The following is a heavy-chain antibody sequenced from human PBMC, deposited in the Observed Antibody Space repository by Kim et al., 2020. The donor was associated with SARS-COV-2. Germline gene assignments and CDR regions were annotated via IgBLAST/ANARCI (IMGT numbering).Heavy chain of an antibody. CDR1: GYSFTSYS. CDR2: IYTPTGEP. J-gene: IGHJ3*01. Sequence: ASVKVSCKASGYSFTSYSLNWLRQAPGQGLEWMGLIYTPTGEPTYAQDFTGRIVISFDTSISTAYLEVMNLQTEDTAVYYCARELGWGYLFHDAFDLWGQGTLVTVSS. V-gene: IGHV7-4-1*02. D-gene: IGHD3-16*02. CDR3: ARELGWGYLFHDAFDL.